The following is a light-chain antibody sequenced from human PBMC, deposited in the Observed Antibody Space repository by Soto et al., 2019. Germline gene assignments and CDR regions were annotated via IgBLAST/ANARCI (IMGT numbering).Light chain of an antibody. CDR2: EVS. V-gene: IGLV2-8*01. Sequence: QSVLTQPPSASGSPAQSVTISCTGTSSDVGGYNYVSWYQQHPGKAPKLMIYEVSKRPSGVPDRFSGSKSGNTASLTVSGLQAEDEADYYCSSYAGSKIGVFGTGTKVTVL. CDR3: SSYAGSKIGV. CDR1: SSDVGGYNY. J-gene: IGLJ1*01.